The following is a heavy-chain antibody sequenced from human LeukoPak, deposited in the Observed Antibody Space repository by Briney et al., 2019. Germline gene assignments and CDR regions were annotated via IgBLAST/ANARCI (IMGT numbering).Heavy chain of an antibody. CDR2: INTDGSEK. CDR1: GFTFRTYW. V-gene: IGHV3-7*05. Sequence: GGSLRLSCAASGFTFRTYWMSWVRQAPGKGLEWVAKINTDGSEKYYVDSVKGQFTISRDNSKNTLFLQMNSLRAEDTAIYYCAKDSYASGRPLHTFDVWGQGTTVTVSS. CDR3: AKDSYASGRPLHTFDV. J-gene: IGHJ3*01. D-gene: IGHD3-10*01.